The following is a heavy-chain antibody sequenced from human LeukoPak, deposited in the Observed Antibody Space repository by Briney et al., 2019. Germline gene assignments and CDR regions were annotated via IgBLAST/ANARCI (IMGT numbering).Heavy chain of an antibody. CDR3: AMGEAIYWYFDL. J-gene: IGHJ2*01. D-gene: IGHD1-26*01. V-gene: IGHV4-59*08. CDR2: ISYSGST. CDR1: GGSISSYY. Sequence: PSETLSLTCTVSGGSISSYYWSWIRQPPGKGLEWIGYISYSGSTNYNPSLKSRVTISLDTSKNQFSLKLTSVTAADTAVYYCAMGEAIYWYFDLWGRGSLVTASS.